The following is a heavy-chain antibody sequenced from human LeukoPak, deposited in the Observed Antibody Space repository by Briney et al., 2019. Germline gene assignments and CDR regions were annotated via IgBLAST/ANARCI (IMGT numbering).Heavy chain of an antibody. CDR3: ARGQYDFWSGYLY. D-gene: IGHD3-3*01. J-gene: IGHJ4*02. Sequence: PSETLSLTCAVYGGSFSGYYWSWIRQPPGKGLEWIGEINHSGSTNYNPSLKSRVTISVDTSKNRFSLKLSSVTAADTAVYYCARGQYDFWSGYLYWGQGTLVTVSS. CDR2: INHSGST. CDR1: GGSFSGYY. V-gene: IGHV4-34*01.